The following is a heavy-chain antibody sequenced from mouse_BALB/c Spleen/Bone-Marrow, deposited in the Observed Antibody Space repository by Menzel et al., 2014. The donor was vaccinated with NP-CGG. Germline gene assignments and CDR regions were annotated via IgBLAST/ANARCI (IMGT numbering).Heavy chain of an antibody. CDR2: SYSGGSI. CDR1: GFTFSSYA. D-gene: IGHD2-13*01. CDR3: ADGDSFAY. Sequence: EVKLQESGGGLVKSGGSLKLSCAASGFTFSSYAMSWVRQTPEKRLEWVASSYSGGSIYYPDSVKGRFTISRDNARNFLYLQMSSLRSEDTAMYYCADGDSFAYWGQGTLVTVSA. J-gene: IGHJ3*01. V-gene: IGHV5-6-5*01.